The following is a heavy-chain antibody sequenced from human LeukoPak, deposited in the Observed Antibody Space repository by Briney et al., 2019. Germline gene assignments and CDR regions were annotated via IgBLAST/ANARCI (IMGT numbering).Heavy chain of an antibody. Sequence: ASVKVSCKASGYTFTGYYIHWVRQAPGKGLEWMGGFDPEDGETIYAQKFQGRVTMTEDTSTDTAYMELSSLRSEDTAVYYCATESPRRQYYYDPNWFDPWGQGTLVTVSS. CDR2: FDPEDGET. J-gene: IGHJ5*02. V-gene: IGHV1-24*01. CDR3: ATESPRRQYYYDPNWFDP. D-gene: IGHD3-22*01. CDR1: GYTFTGYY.